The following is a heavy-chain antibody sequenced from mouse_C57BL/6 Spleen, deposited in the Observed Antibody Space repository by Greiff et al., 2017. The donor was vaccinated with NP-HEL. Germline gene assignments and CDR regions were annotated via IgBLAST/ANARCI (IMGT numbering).Heavy chain of an antibody. D-gene: IGHD1-1*01. CDR2: ISGGGGNT. V-gene: IGHV5-9*01. CDR1: GFTFSSYT. CDR3: ARQGGSSYAMDY. Sequence: EVQGVESGGGLVKPGGSLKLSCAASGFTFSSYTMSWVRQTPEKRLEWVATISGGGGNTYYPDSVKGRFPISRDNAKNTLDLKMSSLRSEDTALYYCARQGGSSYAMDYGGQGTSVTVSS. J-gene: IGHJ4*01.